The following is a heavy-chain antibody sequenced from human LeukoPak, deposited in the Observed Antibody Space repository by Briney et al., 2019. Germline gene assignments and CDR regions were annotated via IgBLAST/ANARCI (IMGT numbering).Heavy chain of an antibody. J-gene: IGHJ4*02. Sequence: GGSLRLSCVASGFTFSRYWMYWVRQGPGKGLAWVSRINSDGSSTSYADSVKGRCTISRDNSKNTLYLQMNSLRAEDTAVYYCAKSSSGWYGGFDYWGQGTLVTVSS. V-gene: IGHV3-74*01. CDR2: INSDGSST. CDR1: GFTFSRYW. D-gene: IGHD6-19*01. CDR3: AKSSSGWYGGFDY.